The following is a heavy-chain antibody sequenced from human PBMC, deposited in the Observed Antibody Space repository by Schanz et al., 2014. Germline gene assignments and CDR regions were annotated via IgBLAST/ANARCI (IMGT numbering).Heavy chain of an antibody. Sequence: QLQLQESGPGLVNPSETLSLTCTVSGGSISSIGFYWGWIRQPPGKGLEWIGRMYYSGSTYYNPSLKSRFPIAGDTSKNQFSLKLTSVPAAETAVYYCARLSAIFGVVTTYYFDYWGQGTLVTVSS. D-gene: IGHD3-3*01. V-gene: IGHV4-39*01. CDR2: MYYSGST. J-gene: IGHJ4*02. CDR1: GGSISSIGFY. CDR3: ARLSAIFGVVTTYYFDY.